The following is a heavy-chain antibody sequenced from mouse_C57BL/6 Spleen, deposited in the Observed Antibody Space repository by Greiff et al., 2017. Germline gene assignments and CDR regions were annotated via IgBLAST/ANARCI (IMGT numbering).Heavy chain of an antibody. CDR2: IDPSDSYT. CDR3: ARGDGNYEAWFAY. D-gene: IGHD2-1*01. J-gene: IGHJ3*01. Sequence: QVQLQQPGAELVMPGASVKLSCKASGYTFTSYWMHWVKQRPGQGLEWIGEIDPSDSYTNYNQKFKGKSTLTVDKSSSTAYMQLSSLTSEDSAVYYCARGDGNYEAWFAYWGKGTLVTVSA. CDR1: GYTFTSYW. V-gene: IGHV1-69*01.